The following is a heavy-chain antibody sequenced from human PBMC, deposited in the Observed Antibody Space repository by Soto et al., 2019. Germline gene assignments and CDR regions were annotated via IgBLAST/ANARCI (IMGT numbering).Heavy chain of an antibody. CDR2: INAGNGNT. CDR3: ARDRGGYCSGGSCPTLVTTVEYYFDY. D-gene: IGHD2-15*01. Sequence: GASVKVSCKASGYTFTSYAMHWVRQAPGQRLEWMGWINAGNGNTKYSQKFQGRVTITRDTSASTAYMELSSLRSEDTAVYYCARDRGGYCSGGSCPTLVTTVEYYFDYWGQGTLVTVSS. J-gene: IGHJ4*02. V-gene: IGHV1-3*01. CDR1: GYTFTSYA.